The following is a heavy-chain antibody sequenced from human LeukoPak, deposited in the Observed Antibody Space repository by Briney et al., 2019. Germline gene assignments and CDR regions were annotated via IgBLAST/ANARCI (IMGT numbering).Heavy chain of an antibody. Sequence: SETLSLTCTVTGGSISSHYWSWIRQPPGKGLEWIGFIYYTGSTNYNPYNPSLKSRVTISVDTYKNQFSPKLSSVTAADTAVYYCARDPYLTGKFDYWGQGTLVTVSS. J-gene: IGHJ4*02. CDR2: IYYTGST. V-gene: IGHV4-59*11. D-gene: IGHD1-1*01. CDR3: ARDPYLTGKFDY. CDR1: GGSISSHY.